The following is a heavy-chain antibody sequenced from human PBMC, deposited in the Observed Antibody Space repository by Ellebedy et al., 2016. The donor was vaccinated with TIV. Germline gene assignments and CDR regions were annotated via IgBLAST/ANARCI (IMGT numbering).Heavy chain of an antibody. CDR3: ARGRWDLRLGVDS. D-gene: IGHD1-26*01. J-gene: IGHJ4*02. CDR1: GYTFTGYY. CDR2: ISAYNGNT. Sequence: ASVKVSCXASGYTFTGYYMHWVRQAPGQGLEWMGWISAYNGNTNYAQKLQGRVTMTTDTSTSTAYMELRSLRSDDTAVYYCARGRWDLRLGVDSWGQGTLVTASS. V-gene: IGHV1-18*04.